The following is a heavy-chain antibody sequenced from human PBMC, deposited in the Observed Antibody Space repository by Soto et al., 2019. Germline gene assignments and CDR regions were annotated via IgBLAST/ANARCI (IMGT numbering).Heavy chain of an antibody. CDR2: ISGSGGST. D-gene: IGHD3-10*01. CDR3: AKDMVRGPIDDGAFDI. V-gene: IGHV3-23*01. Sequence: GSLSLSCAASGFTFSSYAMSWVRQAPGKGLEWVSAISGSGGSTYYADSVKGRFTISRDNSKNTLYLQMNSLSAEDTAVYYCAKDMVRGPIDDGAFDIWGQGTMVTVSS. J-gene: IGHJ3*02. CDR1: GFTFSSYA.